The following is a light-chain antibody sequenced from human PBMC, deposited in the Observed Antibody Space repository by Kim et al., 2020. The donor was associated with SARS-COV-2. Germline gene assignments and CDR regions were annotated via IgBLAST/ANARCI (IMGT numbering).Light chain of an antibody. J-gene: IGLJ2*01. CDR3: NSRDSNDNVV. V-gene: IGLV3-19*01. CDR1: SLRSYY. Sequence: VALGQTVSITCQGDSLRSYYATWYQQKPGQAPILVIYGKNNRPSGIPDRFSGSSSGNTASLTITGTQAGDEADYYCNSRDSNDNVVFGGGTQLSVL. CDR2: GKN.